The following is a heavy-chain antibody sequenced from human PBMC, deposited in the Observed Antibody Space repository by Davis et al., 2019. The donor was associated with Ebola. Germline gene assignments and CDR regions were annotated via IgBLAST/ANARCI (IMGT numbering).Heavy chain of an antibody. D-gene: IGHD2/OR15-2a*01. CDR1: GLTFSSHA. V-gene: IGHV3-23*01. J-gene: IGHJ3*01. Sequence: GGSLRLSCAASGLTFSSHAMTWVRQAPGKGLEWVSAISGSGDTTYYADSVKGRFTISRDNSKNTLNLQMNSLRVEDTAVYYCAKDNRNIWSEVWGQGTMVTVSS. CDR2: ISGSGDTT. CDR3: AKDNRNIWSEV.